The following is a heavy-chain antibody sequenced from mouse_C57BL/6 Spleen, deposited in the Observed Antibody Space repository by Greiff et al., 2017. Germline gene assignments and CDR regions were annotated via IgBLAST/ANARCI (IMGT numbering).Heavy chain of an antibody. CDR1: GYTFTSYW. CDR3: ARTAYGSSFSWFAY. J-gene: IGHJ3*01. Sequence: QVQLKQPGAELVRPGSSVKLSCKASGYTFTSYWMHWVKQRPIQGLEWIGNIDPSDSETHYNQKFKDKATLTVDKSSSTAYMQLSSLTSEDSAVYYCARTAYGSSFSWFAYWGQGTLVTVSA. V-gene: IGHV1-52*01. CDR2: IDPSDSET. D-gene: IGHD1-1*01.